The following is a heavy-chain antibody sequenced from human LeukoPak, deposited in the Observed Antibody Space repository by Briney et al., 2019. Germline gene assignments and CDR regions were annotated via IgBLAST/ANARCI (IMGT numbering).Heavy chain of an antibody. Sequence: GGSLRLSCVASGFPFSSYWMTWVRQAPGQGLEWVANIKQDGSKKSYVDSVKGRFTISRDNARNSLYLQMNSLRAEDTAIYYCTRVGYIDEGIDYWGQGTLVTVSS. CDR1: GFPFSSYW. CDR2: IKQDGSKK. D-gene: IGHD5-24*01. V-gene: IGHV3-7*04. J-gene: IGHJ4*02. CDR3: TRVGYIDEGIDY.